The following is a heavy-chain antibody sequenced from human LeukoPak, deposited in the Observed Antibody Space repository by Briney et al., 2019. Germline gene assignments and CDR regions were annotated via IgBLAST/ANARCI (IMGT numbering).Heavy chain of an antibody. CDR3: ATDRFGLGFDY. CDR1: GYTLTELS. CDR2: FDPEDGET. Sequence: ASEKVSCKVSGYTLTELSMHWVRQAPAKGLEWMGCFDPEDGETIYAQKLQGRVTMTEDTSTDTAYMELSSLRSEDTAVYYCATDRFGLGFDYWGQGTLVTVSS. J-gene: IGHJ4*02. V-gene: IGHV1-24*01. D-gene: IGHD3-10*01.